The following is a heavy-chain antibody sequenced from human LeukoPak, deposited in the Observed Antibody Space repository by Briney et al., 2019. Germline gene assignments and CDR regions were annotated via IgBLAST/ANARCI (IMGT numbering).Heavy chain of an antibody. J-gene: IGHJ6*02. CDR3: AKVAVYGSGRGVRADYYYYYGMDV. Sequence: GRSLRLSCAASEFTFSSYGMHWVRQAPGKGLEWVAIIWYDGSDKYYADSVKGRFTISRDNSKNTLYLQMNSLRAEDTAVYYCAKVAVYGSGRGVRADYYYYYGMDVWGQGTTVTVSS. V-gene: IGHV3-33*06. CDR2: IWYDGSDK. CDR1: EFTFSSYG. D-gene: IGHD3-10*01.